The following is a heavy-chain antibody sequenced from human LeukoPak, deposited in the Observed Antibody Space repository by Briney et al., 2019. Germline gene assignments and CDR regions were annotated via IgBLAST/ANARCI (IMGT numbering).Heavy chain of an antibody. CDR1: GFTFSSYG. D-gene: IGHD5-18*01. CDR3: AKDLGYSYGWSDY. V-gene: IGHV3-30*18. Sequence: GGSLRLSCAASGFTFSSYGMHWVRQASGKGLEWVAVISYDGSNKYYADSVKGRFTISRDNSKNTLYLQMNSLRAEDTAVYYCAKDLGYSYGWSDYWGQGTLVTVSS. CDR2: ISYDGSNK. J-gene: IGHJ4*02.